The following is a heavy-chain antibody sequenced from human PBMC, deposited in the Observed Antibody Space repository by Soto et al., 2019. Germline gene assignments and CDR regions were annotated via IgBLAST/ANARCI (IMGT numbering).Heavy chain of an antibody. J-gene: IGHJ4*02. Sequence: SETLSLTCTVSGGSISGYYWSWIRQPPGKGLEWIGYIYYSGSTNYNPSLKSRVTISVDTSKNQFSLKLSSVTAADTAVYYCARGVDGGRGYYFDYWGQGTLVTVSS. V-gene: IGHV4-59*01. CDR2: IYYSGST. D-gene: IGHD3-16*01. CDR1: GGSISGYY. CDR3: ARGVDGGRGYYFDY.